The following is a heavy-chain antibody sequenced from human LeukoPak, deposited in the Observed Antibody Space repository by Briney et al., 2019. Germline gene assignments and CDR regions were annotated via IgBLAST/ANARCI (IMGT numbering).Heavy chain of an antibody. CDR2: ISGGGGST. CDR1: GFTFSRYG. Sequence: PGGSLRLSCAASGFTFSRYGMSWVRQAPGKGLEWVSGISGGGGSTFHAGSVKGRFTISRDNSRNTLYLQMNSLRAEDTAVYYCARDFHRRYYDSSGYNGFDIWGQGTMVTVSS. J-gene: IGHJ3*02. CDR3: ARDFHRRYYDSSGYNGFDI. D-gene: IGHD3-22*01. V-gene: IGHV3-23*01.